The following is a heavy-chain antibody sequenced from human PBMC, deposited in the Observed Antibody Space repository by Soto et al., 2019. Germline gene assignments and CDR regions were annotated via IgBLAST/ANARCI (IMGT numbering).Heavy chain of an antibody. J-gene: IGHJ4*02. CDR2: IYYSGST. D-gene: IGHD4-17*01. CDR1: GGSISSYY. Sequence: QVQLQESGPGLVKPSETLSLTCTVSGGSISSYYWSWIRQPPGKGLEWIGYIYYSGSTNYTPSLKSRVTISVDTSKNQFSLKLSSVTAADTAVYYCARDYGGNSDYWGQGTLVTVSS. V-gene: IGHV4-59*01. CDR3: ARDYGGNSDY.